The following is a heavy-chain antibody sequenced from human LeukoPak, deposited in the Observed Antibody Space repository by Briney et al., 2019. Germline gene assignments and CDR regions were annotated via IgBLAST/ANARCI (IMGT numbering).Heavy chain of an antibody. Sequence: ASVQVSCKASGYTFTGYYIHWVRQAPGQGLEWMGWINHNSGGTNYAQKFQGRVTMTRDTSISTAYMELSRLRSDDTAVYYCARDLCGGGSCYSDYWGQATLVTVSS. CDR3: ARDLCGGGSCYSDY. CDR1: GYTFTGYY. J-gene: IGHJ4*02. CDR2: INHNSGGT. V-gene: IGHV1-2*02. D-gene: IGHD2-15*01.